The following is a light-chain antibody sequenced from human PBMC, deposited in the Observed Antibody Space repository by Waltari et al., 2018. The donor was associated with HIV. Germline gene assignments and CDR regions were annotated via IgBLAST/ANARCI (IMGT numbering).Light chain of an antibody. Sequence: QSVLPQPPSAPGTPGQRIILSCSGSRSTIGSDPVYWYQQFPGTAPKLLIFNSNQRPSGVPDRFSASKSGTSASLAISGLQSDDEADYYCATWDHELDSWVFGGGTKLTVL. CDR1: RSTIGSDP. CDR2: NSN. V-gene: IGLV1-44*01. CDR3: ATWDHELDSWV. J-gene: IGLJ3*02.